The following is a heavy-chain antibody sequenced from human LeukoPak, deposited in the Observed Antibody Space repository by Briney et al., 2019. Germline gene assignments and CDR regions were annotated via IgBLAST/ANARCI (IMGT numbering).Heavy chain of an antibody. CDR3: AKDSDYNSGSFDY. CDR1: GYTYSNYD. J-gene: IGHJ4*02. V-gene: IGHV3-23*01. Sequence: GGSLRLLCAVCGYTYSNYDVSGVREARGRGVEWGSAISGSGVSKFYADSVKGSFTVSRDNYKNTLYLQMNSLRAEDTAVYYCAKDSDYNSGSFDYWGQGTLVTVSS. D-gene: IGHD3-10*01. CDR2: ISGSGVSK.